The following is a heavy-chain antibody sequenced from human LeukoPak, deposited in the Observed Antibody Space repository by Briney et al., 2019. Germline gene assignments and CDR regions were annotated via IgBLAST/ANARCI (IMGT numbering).Heavy chain of an antibody. V-gene: IGHV3-74*01. D-gene: IGHD1-26*01. CDR3: ARDYSGSYYSGNFQH. CDR1: VFTFSRSS. J-gene: IGHJ1*01. CDR2: FNSDGSST. Sequence: GGSLRLSPSASVFTFSRSSMPSVRQTPREGGVWVSRFNSDGSSTSYADSVKGRFTISRDNAKNTLYLQMNSLRAEDTAVYYCARDYSGSYYSGNFQHWGQGTLVTVSS.